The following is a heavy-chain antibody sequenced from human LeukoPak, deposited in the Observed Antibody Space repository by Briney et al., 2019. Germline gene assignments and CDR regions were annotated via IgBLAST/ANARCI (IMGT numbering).Heavy chain of an antibody. CDR1: GFTFSSYG. J-gene: IGHJ4*02. CDR2: IWYDGSNK. D-gene: IGHD1-1*01. Sequence: KTGGSLRLSCAASGFTFSSYGMHWVRQAPGKGLEWVAVIWYDGSNKYYADSVKGRFTISRDNSKNTLYLQMNSLRAEDTAVYYCAKDPGYVWNGLKYYFDYWGQGTLVTASS. CDR3: AKDPGYVWNGLKYYFDY. V-gene: IGHV3-33*06.